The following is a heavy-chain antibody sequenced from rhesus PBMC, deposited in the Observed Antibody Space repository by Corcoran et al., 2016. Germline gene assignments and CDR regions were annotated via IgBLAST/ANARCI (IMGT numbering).Heavy chain of an antibody. CDR1: GYTLTNYY. Sequence: QVQLVQSGAEIRQPGASVRLSCKTSGYTLTNYYMHWVRQVPGQGLEWIGLISTYRRNKYYAQKFQGIVTITTDTATSTGYLELSSLKAEDTAVYYCTREAVAGLSFDYWGQGVLVTVSS. CDR2: ISTYRRNK. CDR3: TREAVAGLSFDY. D-gene: IGHD6-37*01. V-gene: IGHV1-180*01. J-gene: IGHJ4*01.